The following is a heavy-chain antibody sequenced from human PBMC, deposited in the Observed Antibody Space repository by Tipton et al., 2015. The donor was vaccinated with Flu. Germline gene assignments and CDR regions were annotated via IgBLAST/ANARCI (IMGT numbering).Heavy chain of an antibody. J-gene: IGHJ4*02. CDR1: GFRFSDYW. Sequence: EASGFRFSDYWMHWVRQAPGKGLEWVANINQDGSVKYYMDSVKGRVTISRDNAKNSVYLQMNSLRVEDTAQYYCVRAIAAAGSRWGQGTLVTVSS. D-gene: IGHD6-13*01. CDR3: VRAIAAAGSR. CDR2: INQDGSVK. V-gene: IGHV3-7*01.